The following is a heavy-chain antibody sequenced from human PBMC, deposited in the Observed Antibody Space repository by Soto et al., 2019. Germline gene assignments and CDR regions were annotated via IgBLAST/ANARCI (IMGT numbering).Heavy chain of an antibody. Sequence: GGSLRLSCKGSGYSFTSYWIGWVRQMPGKGLEWMGIIYPGDSDTRYSPSFQGQVTISADKSISTAYLQWGSLKASDTAMYYCARQGLERFLEWGSGISYYYYGMDVWGQGTTVTVSS. D-gene: IGHD3-3*01. J-gene: IGHJ6*02. CDR3: ARQGLERFLEWGSGISYYYYGMDV. V-gene: IGHV5-51*01. CDR2: IYPGDSDT. CDR1: GYSFTSYW.